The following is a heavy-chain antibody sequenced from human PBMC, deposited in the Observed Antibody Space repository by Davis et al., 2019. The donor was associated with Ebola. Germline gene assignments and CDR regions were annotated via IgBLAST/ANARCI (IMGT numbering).Heavy chain of an antibody. CDR1: GFTFSLHG. V-gene: IGHV3-30*18. D-gene: IGHD5-12*01. CDR3: AKEEGMRRRWMAHFDY. Sequence: PGGSLRLSCAASGFTFSLHGMHWVRQAPGKGLEWVAVVAYDVVNTYYADSVRGRFTISRDNSRNTVYLEMDSLRPEDTAVYYCAKEEGMRRRWMAHFDYWGRGTQVTVSS. CDR2: VAYDVVNT. J-gene: IGHJ4*02.